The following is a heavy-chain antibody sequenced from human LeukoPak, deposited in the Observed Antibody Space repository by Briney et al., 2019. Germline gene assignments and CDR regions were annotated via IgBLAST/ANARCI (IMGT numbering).Heavy chain of an antibody. CDR1: GFTFSNYA. Sequence: QPGRSLRLSCAVSGFTFSNYAMSWVRQAPGKGLEWVSAMSGSGSSTWYADSVKGRLTISRDNSKNTLFLQMNSLRAEDTAVYYCAKDPYDSSGSRYDYWGQGTLVTVSS. CDR3: AKDPYDSSGSRYDY. J-gene: IGHJ4*02. V-gene: IGHV3-23*01. CDR2: MSGSGSST. D-gene: IGHD3-22*01.